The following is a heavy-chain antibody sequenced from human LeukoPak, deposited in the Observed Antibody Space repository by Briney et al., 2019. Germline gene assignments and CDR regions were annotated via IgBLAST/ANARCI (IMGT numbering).Heavy chain of an antibody. D-gene: IGHD6-25*01. CDR3: ATGGGYRFAY. V-gene: IGHV7-4-1*02. J-gene: IGHJ4*02. CDR1: GYSITNYA. Sequence: ASVKISCKASGYSITNYAILWVRQAPGQGLEWMGWINTNTEKSTYAPGFTGRYVFSLDSSVNTAYLQISSLKAEDTALYYCATGGGYRFAYWGQGTLVTVSS. CDR2: INTNTEKS.